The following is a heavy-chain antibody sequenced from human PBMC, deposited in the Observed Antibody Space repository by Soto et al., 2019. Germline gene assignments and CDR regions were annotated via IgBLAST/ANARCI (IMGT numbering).Heavy chain of an antibody. V-gene: IGHV5-10-1*01. D-gene: IGHD3-10*01. Sequence: HGESLKISCKGSGYSVTSYWSSWVRQMPGKGLEWMGRIDPSDSYTNYSPSFQGHITISADKSISTAYLQWSSLKASDTAMYYCARHSEVTMVRLYTGFDPWGQGTLVTV. CDR3: ARHSEVTMVRLYTGFDP. CDR2: IDPSDSYT. CDR1: GYSVTSYW. J-gene: IGHJ5*02.